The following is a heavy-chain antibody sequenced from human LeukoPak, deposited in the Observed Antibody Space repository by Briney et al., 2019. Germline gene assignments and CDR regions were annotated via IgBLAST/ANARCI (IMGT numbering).Heavy chain of an antibody. CDR3: ASEGIAAAGIDY. Sequence: SETLSLTCTVSGGSISSGGYYWSWIRQHPGKGLEWIGYIYYSGSTYYNPSLKSRVTISVDTSKSQFSLKLSSVTAADTAVYYCASEGIAAAGIDYWGQGTLVTVSS. D-gene: IGHD6-13*01. V-gene: IGHV4-31*03. CDR1: GGSISSGGYY. CDR2: IYYSGST. J-gene: IGHJ4*02.